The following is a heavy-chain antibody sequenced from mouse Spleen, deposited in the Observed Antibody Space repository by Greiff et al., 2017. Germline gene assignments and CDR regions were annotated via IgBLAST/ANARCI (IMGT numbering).Heavy chain of an antibody. CDR3: ARGGYYGNSLFAY. J-gene: IGHJ3*01. CDR2: IDPSDSYT. CDR1: GYTFTSYW. V-gene: IGHV1-59*01. D-gene: IGHD2-1*01. Sequence: QVQLQQPGAELVRPGTSVKLSCKASGYTFTSYWMHWVKQRPGQGLEWIGVIDPSDSYTNYNQKFKGKATLTVDTSSSTAYMQLSSLTSEDSAVYYCARGGYYGNSLFAYWGQGTLVTVSA.